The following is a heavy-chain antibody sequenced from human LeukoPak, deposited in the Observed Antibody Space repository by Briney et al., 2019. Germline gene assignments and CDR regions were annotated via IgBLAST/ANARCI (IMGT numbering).Heavy chain of an antibody. CDR3: STDPRLLIY. CDR2: ISGSGHDI. CDR1: GFSFSDSY. V-gene: IGHV3-11*01. Sequence: PGGSLRLSCVVSGFSFSDSYMTWIRQTPGKGLESLAYISGSGHDIYYTDSVKGRFAISRDNAKDSLYLQMNGLRPEDTALYYCSTDPRLLIYWGHGTLVTVSS. J-gene: IGHJ4*01. D-gene: IGHD2-8*01.